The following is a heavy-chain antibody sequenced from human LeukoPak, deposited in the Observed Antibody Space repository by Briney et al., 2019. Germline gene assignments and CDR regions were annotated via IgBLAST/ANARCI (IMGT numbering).Heavy chain of an antibody. CDR3: ARDYYYDSSGYPGDAFDI. CDR2: IYTSGST. D-gene: IGHD3-22*01. V-gene: IGHV4-4*07. Sequence: SETLSLTCTVSGGSISSYYWSWIRQPAGKGLEWIGRIYTSGSTNYNPSLKSRVTMSVDTSKNQFSLKLSSVTAADTAVYYCARDYYYDSSGYPGDAFDIWGQGTMVTVSS. J-gene: IGHJ3*02. CDR1: GGSISSYY.